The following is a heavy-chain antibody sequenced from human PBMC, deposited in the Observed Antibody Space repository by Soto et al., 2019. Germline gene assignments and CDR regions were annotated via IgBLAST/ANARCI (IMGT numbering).Heavy chain of an antibody. J-gene: IGHJ5*02. D-gene: IGHD1-1*01. CDR2: ISSSGSTI. CDR3: AREPTRYRWFDP. Sequence: PGGSLRLSCAASGFTFSSYEMNWVRQAPGKGLEWVSYISSSGSTIYYADSVKGRFTISRDNAKNSLYLQMNSLRAEDTAVYYCAREPTRYRWFDPWGQGXLVTVYS. CDR1: GFTFSSYE. V-gene: IGHV3-48*03.